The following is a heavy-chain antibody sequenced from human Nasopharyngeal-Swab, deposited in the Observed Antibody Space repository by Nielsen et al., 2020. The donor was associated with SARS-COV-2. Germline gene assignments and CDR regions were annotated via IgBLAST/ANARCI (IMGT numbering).Heavy chain of an antibody. D-gene: IGHD2-21*02. CDR1: GGTFSSYA. V-gene: IGHV1-69*13. CDR3: ARGFRLAYCGGDCYWSYYYGMDV. J-gene: IGHJ6*02. Sequence: SVKVSCKASGGTFSSYAISWVRQAPGQGLEWMGGIIPIFGTANYAQKFQGRVTITADESTSTACMELSSLRSEDTAVYYCARGFRLAYCGGDCYWSYYYGMDVWGQGTTVTVSS. CDR2: IIPIFGTA.